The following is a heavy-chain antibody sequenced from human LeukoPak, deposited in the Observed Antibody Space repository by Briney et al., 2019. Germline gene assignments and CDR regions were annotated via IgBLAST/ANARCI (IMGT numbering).Heavy chain of an antibody. CDR3: ARAYDFWSGHMDV. Sequence: GGSLRLSCAASGFTFSSYAMSWVRQAPGEGLEWVSAISGSGGSTYYADSVKGRFTISRDNSKNTLYLQMNSLRAEDTAVYYCARAYDFWSGHMDVWGKGTTVTVSS. D-gene: IGHD3-3*01. CDR1: GFTFSSYA. J-gene: IGHJ6*03. CDR2: ISGSGGST. V-gene: IGHV3-23*01.